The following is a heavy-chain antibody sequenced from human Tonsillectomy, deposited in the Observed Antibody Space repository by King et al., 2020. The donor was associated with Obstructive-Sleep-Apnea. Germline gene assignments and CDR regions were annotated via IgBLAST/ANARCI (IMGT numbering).Heavy chain of an antibody. CDR1: GFTFSSYA. V-gene: IGHV3-23*04. J-gene: IGHJ6*02. CDR3: AKGRGNSYYYYYGMDV. Sequence: VQLVESGGGLVQPGGSLRLSCAASGFTFSSYAMSWVRQAPGKGLEWVSAMSGSGGSTYYAVSVKGRFTISRDNSKNTLYLQMNSLRAEDTAVSYCAKGRGNSYYYYYGMDVWGQGTTVTVSS. D-gene: IGHD4-23*01. CDR2: MSGSGGST.